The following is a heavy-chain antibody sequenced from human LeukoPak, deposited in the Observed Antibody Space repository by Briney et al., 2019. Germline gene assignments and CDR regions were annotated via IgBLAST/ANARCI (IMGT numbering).Heavy chain of an antibody. CDR2: IGSRSTSI. D-gene: IGHD2-2*01. CDR3: ARETSESFDI. V-gene: IGHV3-21*01. J-gene: IGHJ3*02. Sequence: GGSLRLSCAASGFTFTSHSMNWVRQAPGKGLEWVSSIGSRSTSIYYADSVKGRFTISRDNAKNSLYLQMNSLRAEDTAVYYCARETSESFDIWGQGTMVTVSS. CDR1: GFTFTSHS.